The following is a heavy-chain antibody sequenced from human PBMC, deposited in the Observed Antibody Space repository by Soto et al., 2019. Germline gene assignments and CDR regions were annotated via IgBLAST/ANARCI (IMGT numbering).Heavy chain of an antibody. J-gene: IGHJ4*02. CDR1: GFSLSTSGVG. V-gene: IGHV2-5*02. Sequence: SGPTLVKPTPTLTLTCTFSGFSLSTSGVGVGWIRQPPGKALEWLALIYWDDDKRYSPSLKSRLTITKDTSKNQVVLTMTNMDPVDTATYYCAHGNMITFGGVIVTAAHFDYWGQGTLVTVSS. D-gene: IGHD3-16*02. CDR2: IYWDDDK. CDR3: AHGNMITFGGVIVTAAHFDY.